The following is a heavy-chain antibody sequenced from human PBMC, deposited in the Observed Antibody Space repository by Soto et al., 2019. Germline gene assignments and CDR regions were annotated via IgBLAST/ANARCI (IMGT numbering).Heavy chain of an antibody. CDR3: AKQIDSSGWWGSYYFDY. V-gene: IGHV3-23*01. J-gene: IGHJ4*02. Sequence: EVQLLESGGGLVQPGGSLRLSCAASGFTFSSYAMSWVRQAPGKGLEWVSAISGSGGSTYYADSVKGRFTISRDNSKNTLYLQMNSLRAEDTAVYYCAKQIDSSGWWGSYYFDYWGQGTLVTVSS. CDR1: GFTFSSYA. D-gene: IGHD6-19*01. CDR2: ISGSGGST.